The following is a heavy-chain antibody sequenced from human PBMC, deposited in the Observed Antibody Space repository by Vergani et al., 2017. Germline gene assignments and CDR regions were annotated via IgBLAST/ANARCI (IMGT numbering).Heavy chain of an antibody. Sequence: QVQSVESGGGVVQPGRSLRLSCASSGFTFNQYGMRWVRPAPGKGLEWVAVTWYDGNTKQYADSVKGRFTISRDNTKSTMYLQMNSLRDEDTGVYYCARDLRLLYNRFDPWGQGTLVTVSS. V-gene: IGHV3-33*01. CDR2: TWYDGNTK. J-gene: IGHJ5*02. CDR1: GFTFNQYG. CDR3: ARDLRLLYNRFDP. D-gene: IGHD1-14*01.